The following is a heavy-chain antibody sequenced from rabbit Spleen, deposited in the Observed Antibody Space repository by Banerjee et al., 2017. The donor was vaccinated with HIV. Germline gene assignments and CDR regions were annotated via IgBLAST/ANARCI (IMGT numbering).Heavy chain of an antibody. J-gene: IGHJ4*01. CDR1: GFSFNDDYV. D-gene: IGHD4-1*01. CDR3: ARDQAGASLSFNL. CDR2: IDAGSSGST. Sequence: QSLEESGGDLVKPEGSLTLTCKASGFSFNDDYVMCWVRQAPGKGLEWIACIDAGSSGSTYYASWAKGRFTISKTSSTTVTLQMTSLTAADTATYFCARDQAGASLSFNLWGPGTLVTVS. V-gene: IGHV1S40*01.